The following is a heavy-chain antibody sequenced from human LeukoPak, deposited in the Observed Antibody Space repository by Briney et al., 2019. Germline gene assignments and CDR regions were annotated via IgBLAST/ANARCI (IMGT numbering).Heavy chain of an antibody. J-gene: IGHJ4*02. V-gene: IGHV3-30*02. CDR2: IWYDGSNK. CDR1: GFTFSSYG. Sequence: QPGGSLRLSCAASGFTFSSYGMHWVRQAPGKGLEWVAVIWYDGSNKYYADSVKGRFTISRDNSKNTLYLQMNSLRAEDTAVYYCAKDRGKGNTAMVDYWGQGTLVTVSS. CDR3: AKDRGKGNTAMVDY. D-gene: IGHD5-18*01.